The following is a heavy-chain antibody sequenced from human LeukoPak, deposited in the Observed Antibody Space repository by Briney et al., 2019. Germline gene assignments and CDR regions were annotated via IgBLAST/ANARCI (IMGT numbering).Heavy chain of an antibody. J-gene: IGHJ4*02. CDR3: ARDVMVRGVIERSDY. CDR2: INPNSGGT. Sequence: ASVKVSCKASGYTFTGYYMHWVRQAPGQGLEWMGWINPNSGGTNYAQKFQGRVTMTRDTSISTAYVELSRLRSDDTAVYYCARDVMVRGVIERSDYWGQGTLVTVSS. V-gene: IGHV1-2*02. D-gene: IGHD3-10*01. CDR1: GYTFTGYY.